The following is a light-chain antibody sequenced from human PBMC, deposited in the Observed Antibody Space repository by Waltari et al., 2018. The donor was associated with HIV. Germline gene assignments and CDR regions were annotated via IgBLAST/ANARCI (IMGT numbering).Light chain of an antibody. CDR3: HQSYNNPFT. CDR1: QHINNY. CDR2: SAS. Sequence: DSQMTQSPSYLSASVGDRVTITCRASQHINNYFRWYQQKPGKDPKLLMYSASSLQSAVPPRFSGSGYGTDFTLTISNLQPDDFVTYYCHQSYNNPFTFGVGTKVDI. V-gene: IGKV1-39*01. J-gene: IGKJ4*01.